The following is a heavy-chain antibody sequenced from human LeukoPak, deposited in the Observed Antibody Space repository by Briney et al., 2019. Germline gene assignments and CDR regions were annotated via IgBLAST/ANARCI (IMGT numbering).Heavy chain of an antibody. J-gene: IGHJ5*02. CDR1: GYTFTGYY. Sequence: ASVKVSCKASGYTFTGYYMHWVRQAPGQGREWMGWINPNSGDTNYAQNFQGRATMTRDASISTAYMELSRLRSDDTAVYYCARDLPIVVVVAEPAWGQGTLVTVSS. D-gene: IGHD2-15*01. CDR3: ARDLPIVVVVAEPA. CDR2: INPNSGDT. V-gene: IGHV1-2*02.